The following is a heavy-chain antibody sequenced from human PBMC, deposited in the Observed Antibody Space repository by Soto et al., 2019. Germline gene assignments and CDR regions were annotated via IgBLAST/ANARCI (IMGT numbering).Heavy chain of an antibody. CDR2: ISGSGGST. D-gene: IGHD4-17*01. J-gene: IGHJ2*01. CDR1: GFTFSNYA. CDR3: AKRTVGWYFDL. V-gene: IGHV3-23*01. Sequence: GGSLRLSCAASGFTFSNYAMSWVRQAPGKGLEWVSVISGSGGSTYYADAVKGRFTISRDNSKNTLYLQMDSLRAEDTAVYYCAKRTVGWYFDLWGRGTLVTVSS.